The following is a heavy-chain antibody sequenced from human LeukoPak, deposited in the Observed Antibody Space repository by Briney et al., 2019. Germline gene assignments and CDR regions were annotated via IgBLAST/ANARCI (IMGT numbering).Heavy chain of an antibody. CDR1: GFTFSSYA. D-gene: IGHD5-12*01. J-gene: IGHJ4*02. CDR2: IIGSGGST. Sequence: GGSLRLSCAASGFTFSSYAMSGVRQAPGKGLEWVSAIIGSGGSTYYADSVKVRFTISRDNSKNSLYLQMNSLRAEDTAVYYCAKDQGRYVFGGQGTLVTVSS. V-gene: IGHV3-23*01. CDR3: AKDQGRYVF.